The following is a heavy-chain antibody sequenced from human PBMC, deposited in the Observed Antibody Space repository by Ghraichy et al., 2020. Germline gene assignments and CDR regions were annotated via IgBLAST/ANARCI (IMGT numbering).Heavy chain of an antibody. CDR1: GFNFRMYA. V-gene: IGHV3-33*01. Sequence: LSLTCAASGFNFRMYAMHWVRQAPGKRLEWVAMIWREGRVKFLADSVKGRFAISRDNSKNTVDLQMSRLTADDTAVYYCAGDAPDSGWAFDPWGQGILVTVSS. J-gene: IGHJ5*02. CDR2: IWREGRVK. D-gene: IGHD6-19*01. CDR3: AGDAPDSGWAFDP.